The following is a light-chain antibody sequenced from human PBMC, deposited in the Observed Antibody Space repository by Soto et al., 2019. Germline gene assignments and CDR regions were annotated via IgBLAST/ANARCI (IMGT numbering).Light chain of an antibody. Sequence: DIQMTQSPSSLSASVGDRVTITCRASQSISTYLNWHHQKPGRAPKLLIYAASSLQSGVPSRFSGSGSGTDFTLTITSLQPEDFATYYCQQTYNTPRTFGQGTKVEI. CDR3: QQTYNTPRT. V-gene: IGKV1-39*01. CDR1: QSISTY. CDR2: AAS. J-gene: IGKJ1*01.